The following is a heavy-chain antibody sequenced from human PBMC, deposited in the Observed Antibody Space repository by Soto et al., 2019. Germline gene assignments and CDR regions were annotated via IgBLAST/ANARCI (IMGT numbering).Heavy chain of an antibody. CDR2: TYYRSKWYN. Sequence: PSQTLSLTCAISGDSVSSNSAAWNWIRQSPSRGLEWLGRTYYRSKWYNDYAVSVKSRITINPDTSKNQFSLQLNSVTPEDTAVYYCARDLGSYIAADGNLLAYRGQGPLVTVFS. V-gene: IGHV6-1*01. D-gene: IGHD6-13*01. J-gene: IGHJ4*02. CDR3: ARDLGSYIAADGNLLAY. CDR1: GDSVSSNSAA.